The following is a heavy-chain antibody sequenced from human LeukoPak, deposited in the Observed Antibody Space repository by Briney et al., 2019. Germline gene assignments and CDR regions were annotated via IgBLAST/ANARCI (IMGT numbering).Heavy chain of an antibody. Sequence: GESLKISCKGSGYSLTSYWIGWARQMPGKGMEWMEILYPGDSDTRYSPYVQGQVTISADKSISTAYLQWSSLKASDTAMYYCARRAYCGGDCYSPFFGAFDIWGQGTMVTVSS. J-gene: IGHJ3*02. V-gene: IGHV5-51*01. CDR3: ARRAYCGGDCYSPFFGAFDI. CDR2: LYPGDSDT. CDR1: GYSLTSYW. D-gene: IGHD2-21*02.